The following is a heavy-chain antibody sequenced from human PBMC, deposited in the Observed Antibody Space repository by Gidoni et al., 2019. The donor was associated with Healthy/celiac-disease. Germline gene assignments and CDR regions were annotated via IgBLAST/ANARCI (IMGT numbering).Heavy chain of an antibody. CDR1: AGSISSSSYY. D-gene: IGHD1-20*01. CDR3: ARITGPDYYYGMDV. J-gene: IGHJ6*02. Sequence: QLQLQASGSGPANPSETLSLTCTVSAGSISSSSYYWGWTRQPPGKGLEWIGSIYYSGSTYYNPSLKSRVTISVDTSKNQFSLKLSSVTAADTAVYYCARITGPDYYYGMDVWGQGTTVTVSS. CDR2: IYYSGST. V-gene: IGHV4-39*01.